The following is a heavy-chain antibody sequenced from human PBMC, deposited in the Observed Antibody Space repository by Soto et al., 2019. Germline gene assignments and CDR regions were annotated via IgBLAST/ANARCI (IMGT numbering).Heavy chain of an antibody. CDR3: ARLGPGATTVTTGAAFDI. J-gene: IGHJ3*02. D-gene: IGHD4-17*01. CDR2: SIHTGTA. CDR1: GGSIISSNW. Sequence: QVQLQESGPGLVKPSGTLSLTCAVSGGSIISSNWWTWVRQPPGKGLEWIGESIHTGTANYNPSLKSRVTISVDTPKNQFSLNLFSVTAADTAVYYCARLGPGATTVTTGAAFDIWGQGTMVTVSS. V-gene: IGHV4-4*02.